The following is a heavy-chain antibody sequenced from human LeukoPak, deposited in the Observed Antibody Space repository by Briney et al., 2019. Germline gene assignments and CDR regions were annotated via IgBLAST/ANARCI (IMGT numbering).Heavy chain of an antibody. CDR1: GYTFTSYY. J-gene: IGHJ6*02. V-gene: IGHV1-46*01. CDR3: ARDWGGVGATFLGYGMDV. D-gene: IGHD1-26*01. CDR2: VNPSGGTT. Sequence: VASVKVSCKASGYTFTSYYLHWMRQAPGQGLEWMGIVNPSGGTTNYAQKFQGRVTLTRDTSTSTVYMVLSSLRSEDTAVYYCARDWGGVGATFLGYGMDVWGQGTTVTASS.